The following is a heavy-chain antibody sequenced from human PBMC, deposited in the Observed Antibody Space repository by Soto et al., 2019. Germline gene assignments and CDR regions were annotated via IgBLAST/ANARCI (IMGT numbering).Heavy chain of an antibody. CDR3: ARDHRYDFWSGYFQYYYYYYGMDV. CDR1: GGSFSGYY. D-gene: IGHD3-3*01. J-gene: IGHJ6*02. V-gene: IGHV4-34*01. CDR2: INHSGST. Sequence: QVQLQQWGAGLLKPSETLSLTCAVYGGSFSGYYWSWIRQPPGKGLEWIGEINHSGSTNYNPSLKSRVTISVDTSKNQFSLKLSSVTAADPAVYYCARDHRYDFWSGYFQYYYYYYGMDVWGQGTTVTVSS.